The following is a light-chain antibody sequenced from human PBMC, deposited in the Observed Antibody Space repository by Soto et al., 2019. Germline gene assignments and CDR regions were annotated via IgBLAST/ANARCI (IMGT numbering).Light chain of an antibody. J-gene: IGLJ1*01. V-gene: IGLV2-23*02. Sequence: QSVLTQPASVSGSPGQSITISCTGTSSDVGSYNLVSWYQQHPGKAPKLMIYEVSKRPSGVSNRFSGSKSGNTASLTISGLQAEDEADYYCCSYAGSSLPFRTGTKVTVL. CDR2: EVS. CDR3: CSYAGSSLP. CDR1: SSDVGSYNL.